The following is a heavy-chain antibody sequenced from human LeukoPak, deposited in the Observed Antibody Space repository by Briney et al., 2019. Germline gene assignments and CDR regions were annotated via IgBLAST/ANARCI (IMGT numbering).Heavy chain of an antibody. D-gene: IGHD6-13*01. CDR2: IYYSGST. J-gene: IGHJ4*02. V-gene: IGHV4-59*12. CDR1: GGSISSYY. CDR3: ARVGYSSSWYDY. Sequence: SETLSLTCTVSGGSISSYYWSWIRQPPGKGLEWIGYIYYSGSTNYNPSLKSRVTISVDTSKNQFSLKLSSVTAADTAVYYCARVGYSSSWYDYWGQGTLVTVSS.